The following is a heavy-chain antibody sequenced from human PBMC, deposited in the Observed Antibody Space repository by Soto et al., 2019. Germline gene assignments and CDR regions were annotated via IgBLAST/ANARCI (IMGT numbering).Heavy chain of an antibody. J-gene: IGHJ4*02. Sequence: LSLTCNVSGRSMISYYWSWIRQPAGKGLEWIGRIYTGGNTNYNPSLKSRVTMSVDTSKSQFSLSLTSVTAADTAVYYCAREGDDRHFFFDSWGQGTLVTVSS. CDR3: AREGDDRHFFFDS. CDR2: IYTGGNT. D-gene: IGHD3-3*02. CDR1: GRSMISYY. V-gene: IGHV4-4*07.